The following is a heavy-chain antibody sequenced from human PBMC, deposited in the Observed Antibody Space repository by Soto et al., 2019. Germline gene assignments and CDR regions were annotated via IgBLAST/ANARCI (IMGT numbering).Heavy chain of an antibody. V-gene: IGHV3-23*01. CDR3: AKDRYLDHDSRGYLFDN. D-gene: IGHD3-22*01. CDR2: ISRYGDIT. CDR1: GFTFNIYA. Sequence: EVQLLESGGDLIQPGGSLRLSCAASGFTFNIYAMTWVRQAPGKGLEWVSAISRYGDITYYADSVEGRFTISRDNSKNTLHLQMNSMTAEDTAVYYCAKDRYLDHDSRGYLFDNWGQGTLVTVSS. J-gene: IGHJ4*02.